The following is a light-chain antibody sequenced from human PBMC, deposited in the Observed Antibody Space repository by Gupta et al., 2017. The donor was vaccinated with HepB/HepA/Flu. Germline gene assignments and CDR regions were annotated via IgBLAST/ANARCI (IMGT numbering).Light chain of an antibody. V-gene: IGKV3-20*01. CDR2: GAS. J-gene: IGKJ1*01. Sequence: IVLTQSPATLALSTGERATPSCRASQSVSNSYLAWYQQKPGQAPRLLIYGASSRATGIPDRFSGSGSGTDFTLTISRLEPEDFAVYYCQQYGSSPKTFGQGTKVEIK. CDR1: QSVSNSY. CDR3: QQYGSSPKT.